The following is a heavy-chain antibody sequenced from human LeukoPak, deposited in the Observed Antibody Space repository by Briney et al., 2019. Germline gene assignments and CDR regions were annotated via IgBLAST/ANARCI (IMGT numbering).Heavy chain of an antibody. CDR3: ARDPEGIVVVVAATLDYGMDV. Sequence: GGSLRLSCAASGFTFSTYSMGWVRQAPGKGLEWVSSISSSSSYIYYADSVKGRFTISRDNAKNSLYLQMNSLRAEDTAVYYCARDPEGIVVVVAATLDYGMDVWGQGTTVTVSS. D-gene: IGHD2-15*01. J-gene: IGHJ6*02. CDR1: GFTFSTYS. V-gene: IGHV3-21*01. CDR2: ISSSSSYI.